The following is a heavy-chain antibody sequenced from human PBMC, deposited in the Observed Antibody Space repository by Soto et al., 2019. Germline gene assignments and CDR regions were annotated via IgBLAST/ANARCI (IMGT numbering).Heavy chain of an antibody. J-gene: IGHJ4*02. CDR2: ISYDGTNK. CDR1: GFSFSISP. CDR3: ERDPKTSGGQNWAFNYFES. V-gene: IGHV3-30-3*01. D-gene: IGHD7-27*01. Sequence: GGSLRLSCAASGFSFSISPMHWVRQAPGKGPEWVSLISYDGTNKFYAYSVKGRFTISRDNSKSTLYLQVDSLRPEYAAVYYCERDPKTSGGQNWAFNYFESGGQGTLVPVSS.